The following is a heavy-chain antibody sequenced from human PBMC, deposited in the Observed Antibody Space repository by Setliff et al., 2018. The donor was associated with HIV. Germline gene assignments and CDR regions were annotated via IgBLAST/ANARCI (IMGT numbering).Heavy chain of an antibody. Sequence: LSLTCTVSGDSINSGGYHWTWIRQHPGKGLEWMGYISYIGYTYYNPALKSRLTISLYTSKDQFSLKLSPVTAADTDVYYCARELRRLDTRDTAPHNWCDPWGQGTLGNASS. CDR2: ISYIGYT. D-gene: IGHD5-18*01. CDR1: GDSINSGGYH. V-gene: IGHV4-31*03. CDR3: ARELRRLDTRDTAPHNWCDP. J-gene: IGHJ5*02.